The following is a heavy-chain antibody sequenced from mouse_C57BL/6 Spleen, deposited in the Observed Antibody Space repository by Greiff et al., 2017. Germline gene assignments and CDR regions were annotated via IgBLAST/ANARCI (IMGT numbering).Heavy chain of an antibody. CDR3: ARQGDGYYWFAY. Sequence: DVHLVESGGDLVKPGGSLKLSCAASGFTFSSYGMSWVRQTPDKRLEWVATISSGGSYTYYPDSVKGRFTISRDNAKNTLYLQMSSLKSEDTAMYYCARQGDGYYWFAYWGQGTLVTVSA. D-gene: IGHD2-3*01. V-gene: IGHV5-6*01. CDR1: GFTFSSYG. CDR2: ISSGGSYT. J-gene: IGHJ3*01.